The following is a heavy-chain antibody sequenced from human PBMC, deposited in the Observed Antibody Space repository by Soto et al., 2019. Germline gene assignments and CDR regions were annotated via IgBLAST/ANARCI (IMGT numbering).Heavy chain of an antibody. V-gene: IGHV3-23*01. CDR1: GFTFSSYA. J-gene: IGHJ4*02. CDR3: AKDLRELMVFAQYFDY. CDR2: ISGSGGST. D-gene: IGHD2-8*01. Sequence: GGSLRLSCAASGFTFSSYAMSWVRQAPGKALEWVSAISGSGGSTYYADSVKGRFTISRDNSKNTLYLQMNSLRAEDTAVYYCAKDLRELMVFAQYFDYWGQGTLVTVSS.